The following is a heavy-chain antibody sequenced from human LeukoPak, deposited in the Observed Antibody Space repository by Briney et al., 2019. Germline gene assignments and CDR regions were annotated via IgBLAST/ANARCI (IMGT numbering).Heavy chain of an antibody. CDR2: IKQDGTER. V-gene: IGHV3-7*01. CDR3: ARDSSVIVATKWGYYFDY. D-gene: IGHD5-12*01. Sequence: PGGSLRLSCAASGFTFTTYWMSWVRQAPGKGLEWVANIKQDGTERYYVDSVKGRFTISRDNAKNSLYLQMNSLRAEDTAVYYCARDSSVIVATKWGYYFDYWGQGTLVTVSS. CDR1: GFTFTTYW. J-gene: IGHJ4*02.